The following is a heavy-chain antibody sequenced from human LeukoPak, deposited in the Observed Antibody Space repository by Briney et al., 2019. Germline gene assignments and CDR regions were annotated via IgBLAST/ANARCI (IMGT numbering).Heavy chain of an antibody. D-gene: IGHD2-2*01. CDR3: ARERSQENGPYCSSTSCPNWFDP. Sequence: ASVKVSCKASGGTFSSYAISWVRQAPGQGLEWMGGIIPIFGTANYAQKFQGRVTITADESTSTAYMELSSLRSEDTAVYYCARERSQENGPYCSSTSCPNWFDPWGQGTLVTVSS. CDR1: GGTFSSYA. J-gene: IGHJ5*02. CDR2: IIPIFGTA. V-gene: IGHV1-69*01.